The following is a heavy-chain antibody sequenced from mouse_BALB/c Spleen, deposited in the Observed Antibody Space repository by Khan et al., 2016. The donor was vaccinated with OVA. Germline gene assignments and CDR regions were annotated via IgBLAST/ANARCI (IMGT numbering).Heavy chain of an antibody. CDR3: ASHLTGSFAY. CDR2: ISSDGDYT. D-gene: IGHD4-1*01. CDR1: GFSFSSYS. J-gene: IGHJ3*01. Sequence: EVELVESGGDLVKPGGSLKVSCAASGFSFSSYSMSWVRQSPDKRLEWVASISSDGDYTYYPDSVKGRFTISRDNAKNTLYLQRSSLKSEDTAIYYCASHLTGSFAYWGQGTLVPVSA. V-gene: IGHV5-6*01.